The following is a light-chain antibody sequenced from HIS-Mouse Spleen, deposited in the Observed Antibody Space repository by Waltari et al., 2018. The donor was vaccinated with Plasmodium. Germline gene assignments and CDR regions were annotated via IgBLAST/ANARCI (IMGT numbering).Light chain of an antibody. J-gene: IGKJ2*01. CDR2: LGA. Sequence: DIVMTQSPLSLPVTPGEPASISCRSSQSLLHSNGYHYLGCYLQKPGQSPQLLIDLGANRASGVPGRFSGSGSGTDFTLKISRVEAEDVGVYYCMQALQTPRYTFGQGTKLEIK. CDR3: MQALQTPRYT. V-gene: IGKV2-28*01. CDR1: QSLLHSNGYHY.